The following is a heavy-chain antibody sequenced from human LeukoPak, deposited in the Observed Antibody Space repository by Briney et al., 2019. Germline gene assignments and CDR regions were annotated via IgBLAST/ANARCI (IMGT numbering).Heavy chain of an antibody. D-gene: IGHD3-3*01. V-gene: IGHV3-30*02. Sequence: GGSLSLSCAASGFTFSSYGMHSFRQAPGKGLEWLAFIRYDGSNKYYADSVKCRFTISRDNSKNTLYLQMNSLRAEDTSVYYCSKDRTIFGVVNWFDPWGQATPVTVSS. CDR1: GFTFSSYG. CDR2: IRYDGSNK. J-gene: IGHJ5*02. CDR3: SKDRTIFGVVNWFDP.